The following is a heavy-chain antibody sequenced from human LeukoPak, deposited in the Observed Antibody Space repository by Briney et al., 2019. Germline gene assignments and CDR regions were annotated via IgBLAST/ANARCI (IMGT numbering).Heavy chain of an antibody. V-gene: IGHV3-7*01. Sequence: GGPLRLSCAASGFTFSTYWMTWVRQAPGKGLEWVANINEDGSEKNYVDSVKGRFTISRDNAKNPLSLQVESLRVEDTAVYYCATRSQPPANWGQGTLVTVSS. D-gene: IGHD3-10*01. J-gene: IGHJ4*02. CDR2: INEDGSEK. CDR3: ATRSQPPAN. CDR1: GFTFSTYW.